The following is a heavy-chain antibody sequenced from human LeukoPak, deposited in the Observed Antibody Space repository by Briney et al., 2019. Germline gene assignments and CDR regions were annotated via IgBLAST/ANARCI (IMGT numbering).Heavy chain of an antibody. J-gene: IGHJ4*02. CDR3: AKAGYGSGSYSG. CDR2: INSDGSST. Sequence: GGSLRLSCAASGFTFSSYWMHWVRQAPGKGLVWVSRINSDGSSTSYADSVKGRFTISRDNSKNTLYLQMNSLRAEDTAVYYCAKAGYGSGSYSGWGQGTLVTVSS. D-gene: IGHD3-10*01. V-gene: IGHV3-74*01. CDR1: GFTFSSYW.